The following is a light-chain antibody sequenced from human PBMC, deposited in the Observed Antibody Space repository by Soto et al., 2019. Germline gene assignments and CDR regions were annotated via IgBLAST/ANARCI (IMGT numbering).Light chain of an antibody. CDR2: DAS. V-gene: IGKV1-5*01. J-gene: IGKJ1*01. CDR3: QQYNSYSWT. CDR1: QSMSSR. Sequence: DIQMTQSPSTLSASVGDRVTITCRASQSMSSRLAWYQQKPGKAPKLLIYDASSLESGVPSRFSGSGSGTEFTLTISSLQPDDFATYYCQQYNSYSWTFGQGTKVDI.